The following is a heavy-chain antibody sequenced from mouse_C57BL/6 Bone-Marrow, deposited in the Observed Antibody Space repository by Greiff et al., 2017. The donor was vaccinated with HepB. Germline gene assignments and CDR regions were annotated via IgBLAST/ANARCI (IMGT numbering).Heavy chain of an antibody. Sequence: EVKVVESGGGLVQPGGSLKLSCAASGFTFSDYYMYWVRQTPEKRLEWVAYISNGGGSTYYPDTVKGRFTISRDNAKNTLYLQMSRLKSEDTAMYYCARYYYGSSPWYFDVWGTGTTVTVSS. V-gene: IGHV5-12*01. CDR3: ARYYYGSSPWYFDV. CDR2: ISNGGGST. D-gene: IGHD1-1*01. J-gene: IGHJ1*03. CDR1: GFTFSDYY.